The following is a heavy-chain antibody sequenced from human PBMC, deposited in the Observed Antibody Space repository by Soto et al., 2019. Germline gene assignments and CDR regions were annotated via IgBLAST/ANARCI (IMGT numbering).Heavy chain of an antibody. Sequence: QVQLQESGPGLVKPSQTLSLSCTVSGDSISSGDHYWSWIRQPPGKGLEWIAHISYGGYTFYNPSLQSRITMSVDTSKNQAYLKLSSVTAADTAVYYCATPIGSFLSFFDNWGQGTPVTVSS. CDR3: ATPIGSFLSFFDN. J-gene: IGHJ4*02. D-gene: IGHD3-10*01. V-gene: IGHV4-30-4*01. CDR1: GDSISSGDHY. CDR2: ISYGGYT.